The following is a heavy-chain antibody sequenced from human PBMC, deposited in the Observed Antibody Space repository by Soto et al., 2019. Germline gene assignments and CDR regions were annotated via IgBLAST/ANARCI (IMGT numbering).Heavy chain of an antibody. J-gene: IGHJ6*02. D-gene: IGHD3-3*01. V-gene: IGHV3-30*18. CDR3: AKEGRRHSGITIFGVVTSYGMDV. CDR2: ISYDGSNK. Sequence: QVQLVESGGGVVQPGRSLRLSCAASGFTFSSYGMHWVRQAPGKGLEWVAVISYDGSNKYYADSVKGRFTISRDNSKNTLYLQMNSLRAADTAVYYCAKEGRRHSGITIFGVVTSYGMDVWGQGTTVTVSS. CDR1: GFTFSSYG.